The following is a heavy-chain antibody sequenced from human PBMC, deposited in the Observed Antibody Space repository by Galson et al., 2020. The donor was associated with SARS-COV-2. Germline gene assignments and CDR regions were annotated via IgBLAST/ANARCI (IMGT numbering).Heavy chain of an antibody. CDR3: ARDWVVVAATGYYYYGMDV. J-gene: IGHJ6*02. CDR2: INTNTGNP. Sequence: ASVKVSCKASGYTFTSYAMNWVRQAPGQGLEWMGWINTNTGNPTYAQGFTGRFVFSLDTSVSTAYLQISSLKAEDTAVYYCARDWVVVAATGYYYYGMDVWGQGTTVTGSS. D-gene: IGHD2-15*01. CDR1: GYTFTSYA. V-gene: IGHV7-4-1*02.